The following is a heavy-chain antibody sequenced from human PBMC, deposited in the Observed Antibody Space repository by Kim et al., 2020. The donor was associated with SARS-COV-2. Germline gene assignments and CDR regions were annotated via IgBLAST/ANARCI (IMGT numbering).Heavy chain of an antibody. D-gene: IGHD2-21*01. CDR2: IDGSDGTT. Sequence: GGSLRLSCTTSGFTFTGYAMSWVRQAPGKGLEWVSSIDGSDGTTYFGDSVKGRFTISRDNSKNTLYLQMSTLRADDTAVYYCVKGGWGSIWDHWGQGTLVTVAS. V-gene: IGHV3-23*01. J-gene: IGHJ4*02. CDR3: VKGGWGSIWDH. CDR1: GFTFTGYA.